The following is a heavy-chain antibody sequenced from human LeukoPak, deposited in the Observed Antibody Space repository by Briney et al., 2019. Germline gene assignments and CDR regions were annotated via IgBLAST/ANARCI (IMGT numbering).Heavy chain of an antibody. D-gene: IGHD3-3*01. CDR2: ISGSGGST. V-gene: IGHV3-23*01. J-gene: IGHJ3*02. CDR1: GFTFSSYV. CDR3: AKGLRFLEWLSNDAFDI. Sequence: GGSLRLSCAASGFTFSSYVMSWVRQAPGKGLEWVSAISGSGGSTYYADSVKGRFTISRDNSKNTLYLQMNSLRAEDTAVYYCAKGLRFLEWLSNDAFDIWGQGTMVTVSS.